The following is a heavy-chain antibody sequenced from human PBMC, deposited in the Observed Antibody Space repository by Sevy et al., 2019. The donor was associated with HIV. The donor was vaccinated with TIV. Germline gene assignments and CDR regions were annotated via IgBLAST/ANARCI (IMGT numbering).Heavy chain of an antibody. V-gene: IGHV3-15*01. CDR2: IKSKTDGGTI. CDR3: TTESNNRRLSALLDY. Sequence: GGSLRLSCAASGFTFSNAWMSWVRQAPGKGLEWVGRIKSKTDGGTIDYAAPVKGRFTISRDDSKDTPCLQMNSLKTKKTAIYYCTTESNNRRLSALLDYVGQRTLVTVSS. D-gene: IGHD6-25*01. CDR1: GFTFSNAW. J-gene: IGHJ4*02.